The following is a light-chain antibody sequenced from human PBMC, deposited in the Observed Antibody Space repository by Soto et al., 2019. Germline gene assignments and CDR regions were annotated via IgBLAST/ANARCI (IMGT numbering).Light chain of an antibody. CDR1: NIGSKS. Sequence: SYELTRSPSVSVAPGQTARITCGGNNIGSKSVHWFQQRPGQAPVLVVFDDSDRPSGIPERFSGSKSETTATLTISGVEAGDEADYYCQVWDSNVLHHVFGTGTKLTVL. CDR3: QVWDSNVLHHV. CDR2: DDS. J-gene: IGLJ1*01. V-gene: IGLV3-21*02.